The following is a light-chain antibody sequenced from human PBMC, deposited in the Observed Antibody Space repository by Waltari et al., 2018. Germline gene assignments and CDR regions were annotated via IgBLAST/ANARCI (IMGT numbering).Light chain of an antibody. J-gene: IGLJ1*01. CDR1: SSDIGFYTF. CDR2: HVT. V-gene: IGLV2-14*03. Sequence: QSALTQPASVSGSPRQSTTIPCTGTSSDIGFYTFVPCYQQHPGKAPTVIIYHVTNRPSGVSNRFSGSRSGNTASLTISGLQAEDEADYYCAAETSRSTLYVFGTGTKVTVL. CDR3: AAETSRSTLYV.